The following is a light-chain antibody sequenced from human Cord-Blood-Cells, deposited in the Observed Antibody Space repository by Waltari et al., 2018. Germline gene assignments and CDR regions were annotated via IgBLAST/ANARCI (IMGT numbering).Light chain of an antibody. CDR1: QSVSSSY. V-gene: IGKV3-20*01. Sequence: EIVLTQSPGILSLSPGASATISCRASQSVSSSYLAWYQQKPGQAPRLLIYVASSRATGIPDRFSGSGSGTDFTLTISRLEPEDFAVYYCQQYGSSPWTFGQGTKVEIK. J-gene: IGKJ1*01. CDR2: VAS. CDR3: QQYGSSPWT.